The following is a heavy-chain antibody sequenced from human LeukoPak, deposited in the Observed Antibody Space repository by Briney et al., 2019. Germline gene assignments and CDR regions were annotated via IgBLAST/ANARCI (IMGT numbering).Heavy chain of an antibody. Sequence: GSLGLSCAASGFTFSSYEMNWVRQAPGKGLECVSYISSSGSTIYYADSVKGRFTISRDNAKNSLYLQMNSLRAEDTAVYYCAINSGSYYWGWGQGTLVTVSS. D-gene: IGHD1-26*01. CDR1: GFTFSSYE. CDR2: ISSSGSTI. V-gene: IGHV3-48*03. CDR3: AINSGSYYWG. J-gene: IGHJ4*02.